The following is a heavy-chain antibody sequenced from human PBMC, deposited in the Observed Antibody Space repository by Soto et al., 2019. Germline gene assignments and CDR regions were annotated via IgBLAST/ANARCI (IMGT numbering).Heavy chain of an antibody. D-gene: IGHD2-8*01. CDR2: IIAYNGNT. CDR3: ARDGYGRYCTKGVCYSPPRY. J-gene: IGHJ4*02. CDR1: GYTITSYD. Sequence: VKVSCKASGYTITSYDISWVQPANPQVLEWMGWIIAYNGNTNYAQKLQGRVTMTTDTSTSTAYMELRSLRSDDTAVYYCARDGYGRYCTKGVCYSPPRYGCQGNLVT. V-gene: IGHV1-18*01.